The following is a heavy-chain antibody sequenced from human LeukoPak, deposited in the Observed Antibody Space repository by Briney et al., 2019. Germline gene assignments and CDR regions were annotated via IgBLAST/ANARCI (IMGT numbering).Heavy chain of an antibody. CDR2: IKQDGSEK. V-gene: IGHV3-7*01. CDR3: ARVGAHYYYYMDV. CDR1: GFTFSSYW. J-gene: IGHJ6*03. Sequence: PGGSLRLSCAASGFTFSSYWMSWVRQAPGKGLEWVANIKQDGSEKYYVDSVKGRFTISRDNAKNSLYLQMNSLRAEDTAVYYCARVGAHYYYYMDVWGKGTTVTISS. D-gene: IGHD3-16*01.